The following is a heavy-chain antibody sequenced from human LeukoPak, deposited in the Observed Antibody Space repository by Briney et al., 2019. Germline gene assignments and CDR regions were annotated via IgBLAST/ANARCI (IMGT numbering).Heavy chain of an antibody. CDR1: GYSFTSYW. CDR2: IYPGDSDT. CDR3: AGSIVGATHYYYGMDV. V-gene: IGHV5-51*01. Sequence: GESLKISCKGSGYSFTSYWIGWVRQMPGKGLEWMGIIYPGDSDTRYSPSFQGQVTISADKSISTAYLQWSSLKASDTAMYYCAGSIVGATHYYYGMDVWGQGTTVTVSS. D-gene: IGHD1-26*01. J-gene: IGHJ6*02.